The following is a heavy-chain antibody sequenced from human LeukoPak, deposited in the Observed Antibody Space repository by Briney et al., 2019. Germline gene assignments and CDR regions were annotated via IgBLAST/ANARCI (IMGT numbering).Heavy chain of an antibody. CDR1: GGSISSGGHY. CDR3: ARAPIAARPMDAFDI. J-gene: IGHJ3*02. CDR2: IYHSGST. V-gene: IGHV4-30-2*02. D-gene: IGHD6-6*01. Sequence: PSETLSLTCSVSGGSISSGGHYWSWIRQPPGKGLEWIVYIYHSGSTYYNPSLKSRVIISVDRSKNQFSLKLSSVTAADTAVYYCARAPIAARPMDAFDIWGQGTMVTVSS.